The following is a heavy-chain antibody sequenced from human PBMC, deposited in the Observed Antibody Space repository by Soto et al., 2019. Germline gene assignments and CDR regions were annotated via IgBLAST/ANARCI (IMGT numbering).Heavy chain of an antibody. D-gene: IGHD3-10*01. J-gene: IGHJ4*02. CDR3: ARASASSMLRGVIMN. CDR2: MYHSGTT. Sequence: SETLSLTCTFSGGSIASDNWWTWVRQPPGRGLEWIGEMYHSGTTNYSPSLKSRVTILIDESKNQFSLKLTSVTAADTARYYCARASASSMLRGVIMNWGQGTLVTVSS. CDR1: GGSIASDNW. V-gene: IGHV4-4*02.